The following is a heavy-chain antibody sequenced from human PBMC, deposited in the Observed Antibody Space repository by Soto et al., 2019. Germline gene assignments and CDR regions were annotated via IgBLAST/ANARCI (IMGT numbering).Heavy chain of an antibody. V-gene: IGHV3-23*01. CDR3: AKYVRTDGYWDIGY. D-gene: IGHD5-12*01. Sequence: EVQLLESGGGLVQPGGSLRLYCVASGFTFSTYTMSWVRQAPGKGLEWVSGIYGSGSSTFYADSVKGRFTISRDNFKNSLYLQLNRLSAEDTVVYYCAKYVRTDGYWDIGYWGQGTLVTVSS. CDR1: GFTFSTYT. J-gene: IGHJ4*02. CDR2: IYGSGSST.